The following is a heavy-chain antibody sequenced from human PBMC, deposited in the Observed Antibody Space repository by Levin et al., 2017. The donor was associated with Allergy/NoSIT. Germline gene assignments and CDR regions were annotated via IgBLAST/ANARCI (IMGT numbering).Heavy chain of an antibody. J-gene: IGHJ4*02. Sequence: SVKVSCKASGGTFSSYTISWVRQAPGQGLEWMGRIIPILGIANYAQKFQGRVTITADKSTSTAYMELSSLRSEDTAVYYCARGYYGSGSARSLDYWGQGTLVTVSS. CDR3: ARGYYGSGSARSLDY. CDR2: IIPILGIA. CDR1: GGTFSSYT. D-gene: IGHD3-10*01. V-gene: IGHV1-69*02.